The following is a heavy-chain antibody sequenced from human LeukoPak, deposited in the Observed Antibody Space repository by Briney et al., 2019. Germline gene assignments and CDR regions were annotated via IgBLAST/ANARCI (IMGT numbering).Heavy chain of an antibody. J-gene: IGHJ4*02. Sequence: SETLSLTCSVSGGSIRSYYWSWIRQPPGKGLEWIGEIYHHGATNYNPSLKSRVTLSVDKSKNQFSLELSSVTAADTAVYYCARGPSVAAHLDYWGQGTLVTVSS. D-gene: IGHD5-12*01. CDR3: ARGPSVAAHLDY. CDR1: GGSIRSYY. V-gene: IGHV4-59*12. CDR2: IYHHGAT.